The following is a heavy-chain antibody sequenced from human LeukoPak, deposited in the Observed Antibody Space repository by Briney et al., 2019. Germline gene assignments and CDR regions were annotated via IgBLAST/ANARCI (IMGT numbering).Heavy chain of an antibody. J-gene: IGHJ4*02. Sequence: GGSLRLSCAASGFTFSSYSMNWVRQAPGKGLEWVSSISSSSSYIYYADSVKGRFTISRDNGKNSLYLQMNSLGAEDTALYFCAREDPYYYDSSGYYAPDYWGQGTLVTVSS. CDR1: GFTFSSYS. CDR2: ISSSSSYI. D-gene: IGHD3-22*01. CDR3: AREDPYYYDSSGYYAPDY. V-gene: IGHV3-21*01.